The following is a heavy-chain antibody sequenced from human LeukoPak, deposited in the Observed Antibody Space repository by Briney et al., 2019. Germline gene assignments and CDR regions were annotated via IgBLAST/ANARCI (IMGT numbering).Heavy chain of an antibody. CDR2: INYGGTT. Sequence: SETLSLTCTVSGGSISSSNYYWSWIRQPPGRELEWIASINYGGTTYYNPSLKSRVTISVDTSKNQFSLRLSSVTAADTAVYLCARYVVSGSGRFYFDYWGQGSLVTVFS. D-gene: IGHD3-10*01. J-gene: IGHJ4*02. CDR1: GGSISSSNYY. CDR3: ARYVVSGSGRFYFDY. V-gene: IGHV4-39*01.